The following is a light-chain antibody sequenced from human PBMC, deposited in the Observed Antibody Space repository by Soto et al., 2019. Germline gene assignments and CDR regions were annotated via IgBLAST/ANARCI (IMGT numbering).Light chain of an antibody. J-gene: IGKJ3*01. CDR3: QQSYSTPFT. CDR1: QSIRSS. CDR2: AAS. Sequence: DIQMTQPPSSLSASVGDRVTISCRTSQSIRSSLNWYQQKPGKAPNLPIYAASRLQSGVPSRFSGGGSGTDFTLTISSLQPADFATYYCQQSYSTPFTFGPGTKVDIK. V-gene: IGKV1-39*01.